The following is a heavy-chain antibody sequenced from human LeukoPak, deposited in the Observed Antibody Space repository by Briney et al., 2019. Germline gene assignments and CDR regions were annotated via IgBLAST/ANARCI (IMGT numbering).Heavy chain of an antibody. V-gene: IGHV4-4*07. CDR1: GGSMSRYY. Sequence: PSETLSLTCTVSGGSMSRYYWSWIRQAAGKAPEWIGRIYSTGSSDYNPSLQSRVTMSVDTSKNQFSLNVSTVTAADKAIYYCARDRWFDTWGQGTLVTVSS. CDR3: ARDRWFDT. J-gene: IGHJ5*02. CDR2: IYSTGSS.